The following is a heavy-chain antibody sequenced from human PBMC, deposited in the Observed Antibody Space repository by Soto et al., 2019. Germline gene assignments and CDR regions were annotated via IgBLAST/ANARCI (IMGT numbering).Heavy chain of an antibody. CDR1: GFTFSSYA. J-gene: IGHJ4*02. V-gene: IGHV3-23*01. CDR2: ISVSGGST. D-gene: IGHD3-22*01. Sequence: HPGGSLRLSCAASGFTFSSYAMSWFCQAPGKGLEWVSSISVSGGSTYYADSVNGRFTISRDNSKSTLFLHMNSLRAEATAVYYCAKAAGSDYYPVDYWGQGTLVTVSS. CDR3: AKAAGSDYYPVDY.